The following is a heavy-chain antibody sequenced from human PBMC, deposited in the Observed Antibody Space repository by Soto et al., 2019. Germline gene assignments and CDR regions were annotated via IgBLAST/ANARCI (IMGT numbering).Heavy chain of an antibody. Sequence: GGSLRLSCAASGFTFSSYSMNWVRQAPGKGLEWVSSISSSSSYIYYADSVKGRFTISRDNAKNSLYLQMNSLRAEDMAVYYCAIDPLPITIFGVVTEYFQHWGQGTLVTVSS. J-gene: IGHJ1*01. CDR1: GFTFSSYS. V-gene: IGHV3-21*01. CDR2: ISSSSSYI. CDR3: AIDPLPITIFGVVTEYFQH. D-gene: IGHD3-3*01.